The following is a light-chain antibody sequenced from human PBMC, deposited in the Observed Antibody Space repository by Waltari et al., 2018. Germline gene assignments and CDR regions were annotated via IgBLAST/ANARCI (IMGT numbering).Light chain of an antibody. V-gene: IGKV1-39*01. CDR1: QSISSY. J-gene: IGKJ4*01. Sequence: DIQMTQSPSSLSASVGDRVTITCRASQSISSYLNWYQQKPGKAPSLLIYAASSLQSGVPSRFSGSGSGTDFTLTISSLQPEDFATYYCQQSYSISPTFGGGTKVEIK. CDR2: AAS. CDR3: QQSYSISPT.